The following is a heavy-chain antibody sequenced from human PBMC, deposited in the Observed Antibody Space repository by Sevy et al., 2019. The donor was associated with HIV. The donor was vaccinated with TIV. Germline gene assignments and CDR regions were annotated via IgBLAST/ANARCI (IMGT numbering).Heavy chain of an antibody. CDR2: IWYGGNKA. CDR3: ASDAYSDYDTYYYGMDV. CDR1: GFTFSEYG. D-gene: IGHD4-17*01. J-gene: IGHJ6*02. Sequence: GGSLRLSCAASGFTFSEYGMHWVRQAPGKGLEWVAVIWYGGNKAYYADSVQGRFTISRDNVKNTLYLQMNRLRLEDTAVYYCASDAYSDYDTYYYGMDVWGQGTTVTVSS. V-gene: IGHV3-33*08.